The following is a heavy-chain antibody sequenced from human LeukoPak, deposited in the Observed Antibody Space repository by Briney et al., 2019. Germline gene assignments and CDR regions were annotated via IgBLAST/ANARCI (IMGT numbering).Heavy chain of an antibody. V-gene: IGHV4-39*07. CDR2: IYYSGST. D-gene: IGHD2-21*02. CDR1: GGSISSSSYY. CDR3: CGGDCYPYYFDY. Sequence: SETLSLTCTVSGGSISSSSYYWGWIRQPPGKGLEWIGSIYYSGSTYYNPSLKSRVTISVDTSKNQFSDTALYYCARDYGQSFYCGGDCYPYYFDYWGQGTLVTVSS. J-gene: IGHJ4*02.